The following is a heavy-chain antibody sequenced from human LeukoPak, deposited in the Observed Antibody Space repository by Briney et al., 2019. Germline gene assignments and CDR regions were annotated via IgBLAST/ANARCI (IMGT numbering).Heavy chain of an antibody. CDR2: ISSSSSYI. V-gene: IGHV3-21*01. Sequence: GGSLRLSCAASGFTFSSYCMNWVRQAPGKGLEWVSSISSSSSYIYYADSVKGRFTISRDNAKNSLYLQMNSLRAEDTAVYYCARGGRYSSSWFDYWGQGTLVTVSS. CDR3: ARGGRYSSSWFDY. D-gene: IGHD6-13*01. J-gene: IGHJ4*02. CDR1: GFTFSSYC.